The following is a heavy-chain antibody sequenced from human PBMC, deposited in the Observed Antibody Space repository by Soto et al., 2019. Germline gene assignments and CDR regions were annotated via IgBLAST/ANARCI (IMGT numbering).Heavy chain of an antibody. CDR1: GGYFSGYY. J-gene: IGHJ4*02. V-gene: IGHV4-34*01. CDR3: ARGRSTYYYDSGSYFDY. CDR2: INHSGST. Sequence: SETLSLTCAVYGGYFSGYYWSWIRQPPGKGLEWIGEINHSGSTNYNPSLKSRVTISVDTSKNQFSLKLSSVTAADTAVYYCARGRSTYYYDSGSYFDYWGQGTLVTVSS. D-gene: IGHD3-10*01.